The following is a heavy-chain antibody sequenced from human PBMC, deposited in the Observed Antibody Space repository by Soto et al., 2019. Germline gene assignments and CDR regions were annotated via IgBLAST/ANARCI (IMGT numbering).Heavy chain of an antibody. CDR3: ARDYYDSSGYYGAIGY. J-gene: IGHJ4*02. CDR1: GFTFSSYS. D-gene: IGHD3-22*01. CDR2: ISSSSSTI. Sequence: PGGSLRLSCAASGFTFSSYSMNWVRQAPGKGLEWVSYISSSSSTIHYADSVKGRFTISRDNAKNSLYLQMNSLRDEDTAVYYCARDYYDSSGYYGAIGYWGQGTLVTVSS. V-gene: IGHV3-48*02.